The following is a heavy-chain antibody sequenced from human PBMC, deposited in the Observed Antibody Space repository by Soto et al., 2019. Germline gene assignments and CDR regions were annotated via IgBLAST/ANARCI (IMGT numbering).Heavy chain of an antibody. CDR1: GASINNNDYY. Sequence: TLSLTCTVSGASINNNDYYWSWIRQTPGRGLEWIGYVYYSGTTDYIPSLKSRLSMSIDKSQNQFTLKLNFVTAADTATYYCARMSYFYDKWYFDLWGRGTLVTVSS. J-gene: IGHJ2*01. V-gene: IGHV4-30-4*01. D-gene: IGHD3-22*01. CDR2: VYYSGTT. CDR3: ARMSYFYDKWYFDL.